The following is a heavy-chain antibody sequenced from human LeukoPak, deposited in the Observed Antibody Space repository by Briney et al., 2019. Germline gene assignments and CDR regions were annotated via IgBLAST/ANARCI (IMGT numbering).Heavy chain of an antibody. V-gene: IGHV3-53*01. CDR1: GFTVSSNY. J-gene: IGHJ3*02. D-gene: IGHD2-15*01. Sequence: PGGSLRLSCAASGFTVSSNYMSWVRQAPGKGLEWVSVIYSGGSTYYADSVKGRFTISRDNPKNTLYLQMNSLRAEDTAVYYCARVENEAFDIWGQGTMVTVSS. CDR3: ARVENEAFDI. CDR2: IYSGGST.